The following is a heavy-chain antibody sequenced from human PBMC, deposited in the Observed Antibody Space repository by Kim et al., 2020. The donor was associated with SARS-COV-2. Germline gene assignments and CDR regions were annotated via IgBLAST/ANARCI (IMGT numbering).Heavy chain of an antibody. V-gene: IGHV4-4*02. CDR2: IYHSGST. Sequence: SETLSLTCAVSGGSISSSNWWSWVRQPPGKGLEWIGEIYHSGSTNYNPSLKSRVTISVDKSKNQFSLKLSSVTAADTAVYYCARGGFDFWSGYDYGMDVWGQGTTVTVSS. D-gene: IGHD3-3*01. CDR1: GGSISSSNW. J-gene: IGHJ6*02. CDR3: ARGGFDFWSGYDYGMDV.